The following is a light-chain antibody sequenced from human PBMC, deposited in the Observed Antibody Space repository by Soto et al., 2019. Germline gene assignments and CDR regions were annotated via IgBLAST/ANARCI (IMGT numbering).Light chain of an antibody. CDR2: DAS. V-gene: IGKV3-11*01. CDR1: QNINRY. CDR3: QQRTNWPLT. J-gene: IGKJ4*01. Sequence: EIVVTQFPATLSLSPGERATLSCRASQNINRYLAWYQQKPGQAPRHIIYDASNRATGIPARFSGSGSGTDFTLTISSLEPEDFAVYYCQQRTNWPLTFGGGTKVEI.